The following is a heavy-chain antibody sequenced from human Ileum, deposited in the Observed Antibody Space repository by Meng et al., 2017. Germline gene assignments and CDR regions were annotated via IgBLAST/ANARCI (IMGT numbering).Heavy chain of an antibody. CDR1: GGSFSGYY. J-gene: IGHJ2*01. CDR3: ARYGGSGSYWHFDP. Sequence: QVRLQQWGAGLLKPSETLSLTCAVYGGSFSGYYWTWIRQPPGKGLEWIGGIHHSGSTNYNTSIKSRVTMSIDTSKIQFSLELSSVTAADAAVYYCARYGGSGSYWHFDPWGRGTLVTVSS. D-gene: IGHD3-10*01. V-gene: IGHV4-34*01. CDR2: IHHSGST.